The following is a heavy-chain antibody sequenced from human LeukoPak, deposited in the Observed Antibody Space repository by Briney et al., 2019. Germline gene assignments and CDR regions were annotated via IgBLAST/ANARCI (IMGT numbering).Heavy chain of an antibody. J-gene: IGHJ4*02. V-gene: IGHV1-2*02. CDR3: ARGGIHHGFGY. CDR1: GYSFTSYY. Sequence: ASVKVSCKASGYSFTSYYIHWVRQAPGQGLEWMGWIITDSGGTNYAQKFQGSVTMTRDTSIGTVYMELSSLTSDATAVYYCARGGIHHGFGYWGQRALVTVSA. CDR2: IITDSGGT. D-gene: IGHD3-10*01.